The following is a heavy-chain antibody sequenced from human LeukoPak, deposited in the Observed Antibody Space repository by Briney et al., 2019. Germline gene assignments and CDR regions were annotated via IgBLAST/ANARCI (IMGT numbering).Heavy chain of an antibody. CDR3: ASSTVVVAATGNGWFDP. V-gene: IGHV1-69*04. Sequence: ASVKVSCKASGGTFSSYAISWVRQAPGQGLEWMGRIIPILGIANYAQKFQGRVTITADKSTNTAYMELSSLRSEDTAVYYCASSTVVVAATGNGWFDPWGQGTLVTVSS. J-gene: IGHJ5*02. D-gene: IGHD2-15*01. CDR2: IIPILGIA. CDR1: GGTFSSYA.